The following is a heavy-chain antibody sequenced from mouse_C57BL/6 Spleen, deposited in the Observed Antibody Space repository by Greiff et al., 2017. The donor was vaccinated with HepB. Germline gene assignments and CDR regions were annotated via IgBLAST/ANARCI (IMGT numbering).Heavy chain of an antibody. Sequence: DVMLVESGGGLVQPGGSMKLSCVASGFTFSNYWMNWVRQSPEKGLEWVAQIRLKSDNYATHYAESVKGRFTISSDDSKSSVYLQMNNLRAEDTGIYYCTDLRAGYAMDYWGQGTSVTVSS. CDR3: TDLRAGYAMDY. J-gene: IGHJ4*01. D-gene: IGHD3-1*01. CDR1: GFTFSNYW. CDR2: IRLKSDNYAT. V-gene: IGHV6-3*01.